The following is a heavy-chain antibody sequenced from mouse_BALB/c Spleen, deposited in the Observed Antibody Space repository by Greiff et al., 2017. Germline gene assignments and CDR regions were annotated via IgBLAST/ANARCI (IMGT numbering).Heavy chain of an antibody. CDR2: ISDGGSYT. Sequence: EVKLVESGGGLVKPGGSLKLSCAASGFTFSDYYMYWVRQTPEKRLEWVATISDGGSYTYYPDSVKGRFTISRDNAKYNLYLQMSSLRSEDTAMYYCACLGPAGYLDYWGQGTTVTVSS. CDR1: GFTFSDYY. CDR3: ACLGPAGYLDY. J-gene: IGHJ2*01. V-gene: IGHV5-4*02.